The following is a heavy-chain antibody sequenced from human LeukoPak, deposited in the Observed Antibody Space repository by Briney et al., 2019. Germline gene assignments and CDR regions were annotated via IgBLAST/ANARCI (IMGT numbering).Heavy chain of an antibody. D-gene: IGHD6-13*01. CDR3: ARDLAAAAGTRVGTFDI. J-gene: IGHJ3*02. V-gene: IGHV4-59*01. CDR1: GGSISSYY. CDR2: IYYSEST. Sequence: NPSETLSLTCTVSGGSISSYYWSWIRQPPGKGLEWVGYIYYSESTNYNPSLKSRVTISVDTSKNQFSLKLSSVTAADTAVYYCARDLAAAAGTRVGTFDIWGQGTMVTVSS.